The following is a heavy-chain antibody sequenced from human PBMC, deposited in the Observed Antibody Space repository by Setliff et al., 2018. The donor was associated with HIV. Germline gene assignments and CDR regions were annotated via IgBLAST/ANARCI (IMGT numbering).Heavy chain of an antibody. V-gene: IGHV4-4*07. Sequence: SETLSLTCYVTDDPISSYYWSWVRQPAGKGLEWIGRLYVSGDTNYNPSLKSRVTMSLDTSKKHSSLKLKSVTAADTAVYYCALTGHRLLRGYMDVWGKGTTVTVSS. D-gene: IGHD2-15*01. J-gene: IGHJ6*03. CDR1: DDPISSYY. CDR2: LYVSGDT. CDR3: ALTGHRLLRGYMDV.